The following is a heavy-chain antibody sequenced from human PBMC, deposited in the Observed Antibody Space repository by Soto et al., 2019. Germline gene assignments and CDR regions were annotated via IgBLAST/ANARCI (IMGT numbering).Heavy chain of an antibody. CDR3: ARQGITKPRAYNWFDP. CDR1: GVSLSSYY. Sequence: SETMSLTCPVSGVSLSSYYWSWIRQPTGKGLEWIGYIYYSGSTNYNPSLKSRVTISVDTSKNQFSLKLSSVTAADTAVYYCARQGITKPRAYNWFDPWGQGTLVTVSS. D-gene: IGHD1-20*01. CDR2: IYYSGST. J-gene: IGHJ5*02. V-gene: IGHV4-59*08.